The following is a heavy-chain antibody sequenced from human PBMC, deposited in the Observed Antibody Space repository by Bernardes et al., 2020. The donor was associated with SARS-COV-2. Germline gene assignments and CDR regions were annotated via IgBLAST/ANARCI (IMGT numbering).Heavy chain of an antibody. CDR3: ARDLGYYFDSSGYYRLGWYFDL. V-gene: IGHV4-31*03. D-gene: IGHD3-22*01. Sequence: SETLSLTCTVSGGSISSGGYYWSWIRQHPGTGLEWIGYIYYSGSTYYNPSLKSRVTISVDTSKNQFSLKLSSVTAADTAVYYCARDLGYYFDSSGYYRLGWYFDLWGRGTLVTVSS. J-gene: IGHJ2*01. CDR1: GGSISSGGYY. CDR2: IYYSGST.